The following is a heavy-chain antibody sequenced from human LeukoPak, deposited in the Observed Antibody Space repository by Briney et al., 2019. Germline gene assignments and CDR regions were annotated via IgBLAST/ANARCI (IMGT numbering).Heavy chain of an antibody. J-gene: IGHJ6*02. CDR2: TVSEIDGGTT. CDR3: TTDEDWNYARKDV. D-gene: IGHD1-7*01. V-gene: IGHV3-15*04. CDR1: GFTFNYAW. Sequence: PGGSLRLSCAASGFTFNYAWMSWVRQVPGKGLEWVGQTVSEIDGGTTDYATPVKGRFTISRDGSKSTLYLQMNSLKIEDTAAYYCTTDEDWNYARKDVWGQGATVIVSS.